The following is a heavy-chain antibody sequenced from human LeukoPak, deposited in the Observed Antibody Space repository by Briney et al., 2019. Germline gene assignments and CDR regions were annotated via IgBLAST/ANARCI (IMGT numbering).Heavy chain of an antibody. Sequence: SETLSLTCSVSGGSISSSSYYWGWIRQPPGKGLELIASIYESRSTYYNPYLKSRLTISVDTSKNQFSLKLTSVTAADTAIYYCARPYHYDSGSRGTAFDIWGQGTMVTVSS. V-gene: IGHV4-39*01. CDR3: ARPYHYDSGSRGTAFDI. J-gene: IGHJ3*02. D-gene: IGHD3-10*01. CDR1: GGSISSSSYY. CDR2: IYESRST.